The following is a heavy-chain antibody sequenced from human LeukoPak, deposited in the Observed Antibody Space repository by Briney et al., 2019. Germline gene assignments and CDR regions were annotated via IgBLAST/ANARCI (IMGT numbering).Heavy chain of an antibody. J-gene: IGHJ4*02. V-gene: IGHV3-43*01. CDR3: AKDLGYCSSTSCAYYFDY. Sequence: GGSLRLSCAASGFTFDDYTMHWVRQAPGKGLEWVSLISWDGGSTYYADSVKGRFTISRDNSKNSLYLQMNSLRTEDTALYYCAKDLGYCSSTSCAYYFDYWGQGTLVTVSS. CDR2: ISWDGGST. D-gene: IGHD2-2*01. CDR1: GFTFDDYT.